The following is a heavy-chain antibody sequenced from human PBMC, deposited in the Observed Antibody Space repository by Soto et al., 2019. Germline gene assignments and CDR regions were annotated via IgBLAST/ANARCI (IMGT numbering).Heavy chain of an antibody. J-gene: IGHJ4*02. V-gene: IGHV1-69*02. CDR1: GDTFSTYT. D-gene: IGHD5-12*01. Sequence: QVQLVQSGAEVKKPGSSVKVSCEASGDTFSTYTISWVRQVPGQGLAWMGRIIPVLNKINYAQKFQGRVTFTANKSTYPVYMELSGLRSEDAAVYYCVRAYTCYEPSYDSWGQGTVVTVSS. CDR2: IIPVLNKI. CDR3: VRAYTCYEPSYDS.